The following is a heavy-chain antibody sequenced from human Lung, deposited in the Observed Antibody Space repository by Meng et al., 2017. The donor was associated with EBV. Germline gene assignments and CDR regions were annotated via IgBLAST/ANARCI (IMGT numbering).Heavy chain of an antibody. Sequence: QAELAYSGPRRVKSSGTLSLTCAVSGGSISSRNRWSWVRQPPGKGLEWIGEIYHSGSTNYNPSLKSRVTISVDKSKNQFSLKLSSVTAADTAVYYCASFPPPGKQWLVTDYWGQGTLVTVSS. V-gene: IGHV4-4*02. D-gene: IGHD6-19*01. CDR1: GGSISSRNR. CDR3: ASFPPPGKQWLVTDY. CDR2: IYHSGST. J-gene: IGHJ4*02.